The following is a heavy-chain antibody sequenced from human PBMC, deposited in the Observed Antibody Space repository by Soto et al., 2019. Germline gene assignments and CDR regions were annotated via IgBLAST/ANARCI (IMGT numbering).Heavy chain of an antibody. Sequence: PSQTLSLTCAISGDSVSSNSAALNWIRQSPSRCLEWLGRTYYMSKWYNDYAVSVNSRITINPDTSKYQFSLQLNSVPPEDTAVSYCARELFYYYDSSGYLPNYFDYWGQGTLVTVSS. CDR2: TYYMSKWYN. D-gene: IGHD3-22*01. J-gene: IGHJ4*02. CDR1: GDSVSSNSAA. CDR3: ARELFYYYDSSGYLPNYFDY. V-gene: IGHV6-1*01.